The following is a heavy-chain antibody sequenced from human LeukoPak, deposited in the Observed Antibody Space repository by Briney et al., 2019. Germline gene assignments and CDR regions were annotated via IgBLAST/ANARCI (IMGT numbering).Heavy chain of an antibody. CDR2: IYYSGST. J-gene: IGHJ4*02. V-gene: IGHV4-59*01. CDR1: GGSFSGYY. Sequence: PSETLSLTCAVYGGSFSGYYWSWIRQPPGKGLEWIGYIYYSGSTNYNPSLKSRVTISVDTSKNQFSLKLSSVTAADTAVYYCARDNRPSLDYFDYWGQGTLVTVSS. CDR3: ARDNRPSLDYFDY.